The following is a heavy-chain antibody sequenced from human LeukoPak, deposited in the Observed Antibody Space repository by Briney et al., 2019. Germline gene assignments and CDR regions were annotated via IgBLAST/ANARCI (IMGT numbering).Heavy chain of an antibody. Sequence: GGSLRLSCAASGFTFSSYWMHWVRQAPGKGLVWVSRINSDGGSTTYADAVKGRFTISRDNAKNTLYLQMNSLRAEDTAVYYCARRTIAVAGGGFDYWGQGTLVTVSS. V-gene: IGHV3-74*01. CDR2: INSDGGST. CDR3: ARRTIAVAGGGFDY. D-gene: IGHD6-19*01. J-gene: IGHJ4*02. CDR1: GFTFSSYW.